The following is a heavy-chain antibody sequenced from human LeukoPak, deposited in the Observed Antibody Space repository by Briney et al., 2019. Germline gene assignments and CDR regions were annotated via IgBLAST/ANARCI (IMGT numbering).Heavy chain of an antibody. Sequence: GASVKVSCKASGYTFTGYYMHWVRQAPGQGLEWMGWINPNSGCTNYAQKFQGWVTMTRDTSISTAYMELSRLRSDDTAVYYCARDPSGLLWFGEFKGYFDYWGQGTLVTVSS. V-gene: IGHV1-2*04. CDR2: INPNSGCT. CDR3: ARDPSGLLWFGEFKGYFDY. D-gene: IGHD3-10*01. CDR1: GYTFTGYY. J-gene: IGHJ4*02.